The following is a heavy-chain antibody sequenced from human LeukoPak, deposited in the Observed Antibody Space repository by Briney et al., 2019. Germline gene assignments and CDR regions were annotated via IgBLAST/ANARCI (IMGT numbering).Heavy chain of an antibody. Sequence: GGSLRLSCAASGFTFSSYSMNWVCQAPGKWLEWVSSISSSSSYIYYADSVKGRFTISRDNAKKSLYVQMNSLRAEDTAVYYCARGNLYYDSSGFDYWGQGTLVTVSS. CDR2: ISSSSSYI. CDR3: ARGNLYYDSSGFDY. V-gene: IGHV3-21*01. J-gene: IGHJ4*02. CDR1: GFTFSSYS. D-gene: IGHD3-22*01.